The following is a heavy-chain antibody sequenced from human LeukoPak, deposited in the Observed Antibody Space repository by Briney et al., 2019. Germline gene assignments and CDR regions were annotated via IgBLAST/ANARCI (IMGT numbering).Heavy chain of an antibody. CDR1: GFTFSSYA. J-gene: IGHJ6*02. CDR3: ARGITGRYYYGMDV. CDR2: ISYDGSNK. Sequence: GGSLRLSCAASGFTFSSYAMHWVRQAPGKGLEGVAVISYDGSNKYYADSVKGRFTISRDNSKNTLYLQMNSLRAEDTAVYYCARGITGRYYYGMDVWGQGTTVTVSS. D-gene: IGHD1-20*01. V-gene: IGHV3-30-3*01.